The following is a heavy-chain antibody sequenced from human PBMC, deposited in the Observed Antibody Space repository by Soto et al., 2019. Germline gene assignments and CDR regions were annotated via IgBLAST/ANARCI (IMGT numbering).Heavy chain of an antibody. D-gene: IGHD2-2*01. CDR3: ARGKMPNWFDP. J-gene: IGHJ5*02. Sequence: SGGSLRLSCAASGFTFSSYDMHWVRQATGKGLEWVSAIGTAGDTYYQGSVKGRFTISRENAKNSLYLQMNSLRAEDTAVYYCARGKMPNWFDPWGQGTLVTVSS. CDR1: GFTFSSYD. V-gene: IGHV3-13*01. CDR2: IGTAGDT.